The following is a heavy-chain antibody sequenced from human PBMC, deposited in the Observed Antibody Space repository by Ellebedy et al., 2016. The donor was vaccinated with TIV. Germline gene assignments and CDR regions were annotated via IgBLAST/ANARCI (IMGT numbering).Heavy chain of an antibody. CDR2: ISYDGSNK. CDR1: GFTFSSYG. V-gene: IGHV3-30*18. D-gene: IGHD3-10*01. CDR3: AKTRMVRGVRRPPAH. Sequence: GGSLRLXXAASGFTFSSYGMHWVRQAPGKGLEWVAVISYDGSNKYYADSVKGRFTISRDNSKNTLYLQMNSLRAEDTAVYYCAKTRMVRGVRRPPAHWGQGTMVTVSS. J-gene: IGHJ3*01.